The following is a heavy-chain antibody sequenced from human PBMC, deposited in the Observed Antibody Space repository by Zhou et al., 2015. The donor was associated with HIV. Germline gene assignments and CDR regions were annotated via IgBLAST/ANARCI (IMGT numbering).Heavy chain of an antibody. CDR3: ARAGLNYYGSGSYYNARNGMDV. CDR2: IIPIFGTA. Sequence: QVQLVQSGAEVKKPGSSVKVSCKASGGTFSSYAISWVRQAPGQGLEWMGGIIPIFGTANYAQKFQGRVTITADKSTSTAYMELSSLRSEDTAVYYCARAGLNYYGSGSYYNARNGMDVWGQGTTVTVSS. J-gene: IGHJ6*02. V-gene: IGHV1-69*06. CDR1: GGTFSSYA. D-gene: IGHD3-10*01.